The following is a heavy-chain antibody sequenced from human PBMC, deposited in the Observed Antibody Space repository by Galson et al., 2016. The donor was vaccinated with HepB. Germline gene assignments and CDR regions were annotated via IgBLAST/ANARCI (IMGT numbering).Heavy chain of an antibody. CDR2: IDGHDDST. J-gene: IGHJ4*02. CDR3: ATGGDYDI. V-gene: IGHV3-23*01. Sequence: SLRLSCAASGFTFSSSSMSWARQAPGKGLEWVSAIDGHDDSTYYADSVRGRFTISRDNSKNTLYLQMDSLRAEDTAVYYSATGGDYDIWGQGTLVTVSS. CDR1: GFTFSSSS. D-gene: IGHD4-17*01.